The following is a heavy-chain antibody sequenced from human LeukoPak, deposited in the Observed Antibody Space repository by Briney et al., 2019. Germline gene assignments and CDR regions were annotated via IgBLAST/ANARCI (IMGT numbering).Heavy chain of an antibody. D-gene: IGHD3-9*01. CDR1: GGSIRSYY. CDR2: IFYSGGA. CDR3: ARVFDILTGYAGGNWFDP. V-gene: IGHV4-59*08. J-gene: IGHJ5*02. Sequence: PSETLSLTCTVSGGSIRSYYWSWIRQPPGKGLEWIGYIFYSGGANYNPSLKSRVTISVDTSKNQFSLKLNSVTAADTAVYYCARVFDILTGYAGGNWFDPWGQGTLVTVSS.